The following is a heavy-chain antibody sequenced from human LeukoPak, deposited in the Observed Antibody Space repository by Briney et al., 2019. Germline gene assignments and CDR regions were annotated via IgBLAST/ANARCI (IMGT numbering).Heavy chain of an antibody. CDR2: INPSGGST. CDR3: ARDFGPVDGTIFGVVISAYGMDV. CDR1: GYTFTSYY. D-gene: IGHD3-3*01. Sequence: ASVKVSCKASGYTFTSYYMHWVRQAPGQGLEWMGIINPSGGSTSYAQKFQGRVTMTRDTSTSTVYMELSSLRSEDTAVSYCARDFGPVDGTIFGVVISAYGMDVWGQGTTVTVSS. J-gene: IGHJ6*02. V-gene: IGHV1-46*01.